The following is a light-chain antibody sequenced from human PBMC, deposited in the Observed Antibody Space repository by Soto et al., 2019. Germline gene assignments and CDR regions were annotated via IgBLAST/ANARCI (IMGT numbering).Light chain of an antibody. J-gene: IGLJ2*01. CDR3: SSYTTTATVI. V-gene: IGLV2-14*01. Sequence: QSVLTQPASVSGSPGQSIAISCTGTSSDVGNYDYVSWYQHHPGQVPKLIVYEVSNRPSGVSNRFSGAKSGNTASLTISGLQAEDEADYYCSSYTTTATVIFGGGTKVTVL. CDR1: SSDVGNYDY. CDR2: EVS.